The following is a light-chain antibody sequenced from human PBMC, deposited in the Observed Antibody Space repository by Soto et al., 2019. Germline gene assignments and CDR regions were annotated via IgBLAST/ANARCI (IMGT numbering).Light chain of an antibody. J-gene: IGKJ1*01. CDR2: SAS. CDR1: QSIISY. V-gene: IGKV1-39*01. CDR3: QQPHCNPPGT. Sequence: DSQMTQSPSALSASLGDRVIITCRASQSIISYFNWYQLNPGKAPKLLIDSASSLQSGGQSRFSGSGSGTDFNLNISRLQTEDFATYYCQQPHCNPPGTFGQGT.